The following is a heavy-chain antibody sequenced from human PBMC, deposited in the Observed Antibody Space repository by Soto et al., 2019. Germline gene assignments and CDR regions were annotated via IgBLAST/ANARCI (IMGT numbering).Heavy chain of an antibody. Sequence: GSLRLPCSASGFTFRSYDVHWVRQAPGKGLEFVAGISPNGVRTFYADPVKGRSTISRDNSKNTLYLQMSSLRPEDTAVYYCVKFTDYWGQGTLVTVSS. V-gene: IGHV3-64D*06. CDR2: ISPNGVRT. CDR3: VKFTDY. J-gene: IGHJ4*02. CDR1: GFTFRSYD.